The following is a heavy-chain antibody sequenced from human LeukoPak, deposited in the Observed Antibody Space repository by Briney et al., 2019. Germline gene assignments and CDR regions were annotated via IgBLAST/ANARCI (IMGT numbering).Heavy chain of an antibody. V-gene: IGHV3-30*18. CDR3: AKAAVTTKAIDP. D-gene: IGHD4-17*01. CDR2: ISYDGSNK. Sequence: PGGSLRLSCAASGFTFSSYGMHWVRQAPGKGLEWAAVISYDGSNKYYADSVKGRFTISRDNSKNTLYLQMNSLRAEDTAVYYCAKAAVTTKAIDPWGQGTLVTVSS. CDR1: GFTFSSYG. J-gene: IGHJ5*02.